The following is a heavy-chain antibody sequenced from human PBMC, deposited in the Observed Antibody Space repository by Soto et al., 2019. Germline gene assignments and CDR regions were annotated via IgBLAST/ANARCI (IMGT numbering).Heavy chain of an antibody. D-gene: IGHD5-12*01. J-gene: IGHJ6*02. CDR3: ANDLRGYSGYDNYYYYGMDV. V-gene: IGHV3-30*18. CDR1: GFTFSRYG. Sequence: GGSLSPSCAAFGFTFSRYGMHWVSHVPDKGLWCVAVISVDGSNTNYADSVKGRFTISRDNSKNTRYLQMNSLRAEDTAVYYCANDLRGYSGYDNYYYYGMDVWGQGTTVTVS. CDR2: ISVDGSNT.